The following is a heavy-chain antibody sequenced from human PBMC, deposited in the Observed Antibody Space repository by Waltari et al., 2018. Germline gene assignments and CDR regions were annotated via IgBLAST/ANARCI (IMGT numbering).Heavy chain of an antibody. J-gene: IGHJ4*02. CDR3: AMEGKTYYSQQPYYFDY. D-gene: IGHD3-10*01. Sequence: QVQLVQSGAEVKKPGSSVKVSCKASGGPFSSNASSGGRKAPGQGMEWMGGITPMFGAADYAQNFQGRVTITADESTSTAYMELSSLRSEDTAVYYCAMEGKTYYSQQPYYFDYWGQGTLVTVSS. V-gene: IGHV1-69*01. CDR1: GGPFSSNA. CDR2: ITPMFGAA.